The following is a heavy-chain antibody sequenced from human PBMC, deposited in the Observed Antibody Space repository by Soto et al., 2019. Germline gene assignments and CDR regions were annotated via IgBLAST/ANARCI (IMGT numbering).Heavy chain of an antibody. Sequence: GGSLRLSCAASGFTFSIYEMNWVRHAPGKGLEWVSYISSSGSTIYYADSVKGRFTISRDNAKNSLYLQMNSLRAEDTAVYYCARDSGYSYGSFDYWGQGTMVTVSS. CDR1: GFTFSIYE. J-gene: IGHJ4*02. V-gene: IGHV3-48*03. CDR2: ISSSGSTI. CDR3: ARDSGYSYGSFDY. D-gene: IGHD5-18*01.